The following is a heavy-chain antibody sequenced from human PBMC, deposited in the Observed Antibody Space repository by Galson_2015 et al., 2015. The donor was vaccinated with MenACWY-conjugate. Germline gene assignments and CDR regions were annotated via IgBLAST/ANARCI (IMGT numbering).Heavy chain of an antibody. CDR2: TYYRSKWYN. Sequence: CAISGDSVSSNSAAWNWIRQSPSRGLEWLGRTYYRSKWYNDYAVSVKSRITIDPDTSKNQFSLQLNSVTPEDTAVYYCAREAAGQQLVPFDYWGQGTLVTVSS. CDR3: AREAAGQQLVPFDY. CDR1: GDSVSSNSAA. J-gene: IGHJ4*02. V-gene: IGHV6-1*01. D-gene: IGHD6-13*01.